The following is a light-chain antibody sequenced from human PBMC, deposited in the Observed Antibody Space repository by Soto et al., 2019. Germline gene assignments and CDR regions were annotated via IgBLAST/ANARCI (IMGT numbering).Light chain of an antibody. CDR3: QSYDSSLSGVV. CDR1: SSNIGAGYD. J-gene: IGLJ2*01. V-gene: IGLV1-40*01. CDR2: GNS. Sequence: QSVLTQPPSVSGAPGQRVTISCTGSSSNIGAGYDVHWYQQLPGVAPKLLISGNSDRPSGVPDRFSASKSGTSASLAITVLQAEDEADYYCQSYDSSLSGVVFGGGTKLTV.